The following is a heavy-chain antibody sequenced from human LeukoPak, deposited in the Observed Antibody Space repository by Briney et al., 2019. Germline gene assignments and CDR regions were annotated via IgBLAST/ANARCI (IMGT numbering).Heavy chain of an antibody. D-gene: IGHD5-12*01. V-gene: IGHV4-30-4*07. CDR3: ASHSGGYAY. J-gene: IGHJ4*02. CDR1: GGSISSGAYS. Sequence: PSETLSLTCAVSGGSISSGAYSWSWIRQPPGKGLEWVGYIYYSDSTYYNPSLKSRATISLDTSKNQFSLKLSSVTAADMAVYYCASHSGGYAYWGQGTLVTVSS. CDR2: IYYSDST.